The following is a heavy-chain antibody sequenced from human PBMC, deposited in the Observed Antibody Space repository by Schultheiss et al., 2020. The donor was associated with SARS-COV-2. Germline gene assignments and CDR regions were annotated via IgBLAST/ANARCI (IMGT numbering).Heavy chain of an antibody. CDR3: ARDLLGYCSSTSCYTLLFGAHSSRSYYYYYMDV. CDR2: IYSGGST. V-gene: IGHV3-66*01. CDR1: GFTVSSNY. D-gene: IGHD2-2*02. Sequence: GGSLRLSCAASGFTVSSNYMSWVRQAPGKGLEWVSVIYSGGSTYYADSVKGRFTISRDNAKNSLYLQMNSLRAEDTAVYYCARDLLGYCSSTSCYTLLFGAHSSRSYYYYYMDVWGKGTTVTVSS. J-gene: IGHJ6*03.